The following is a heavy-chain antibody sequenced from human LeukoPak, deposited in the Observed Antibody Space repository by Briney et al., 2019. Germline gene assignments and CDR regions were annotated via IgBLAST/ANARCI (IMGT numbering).Heavy chain of an antibody. V-gene: IGHV4-34*01. Sequence: PSETLSLTCAVYGGSFSGYYWSWIRQPPGKGLEWIGSIYYSGSTYYNPSLKSRVTISVDTSKDQFSLKLSSVTAADTAVYYCARLKVGATRGFDYWGQGTLVTVSS. CDR3: ARLKVGATRGFDY. CDR2: IYYSGST. J-gene: IGHJ4*02. CDR1: GGSFSGYY. D-gene: IGHD1-26*01.